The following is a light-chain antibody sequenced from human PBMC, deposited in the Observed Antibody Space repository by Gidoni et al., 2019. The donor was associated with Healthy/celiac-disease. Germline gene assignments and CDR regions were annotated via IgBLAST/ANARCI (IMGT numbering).Light chain of an antibody. CDR3: CSYAGSYTFV. Sequence: QSALTQPRSVSGSPGQSVTISCTGTSRDVGGYYYVSWYQQHPGKAPKLMIYDVTKWPSGVPDPFPGSKSGNPASLTISGLQAEDEADYYFCSYAGSYTFVFGGGTKLTVL. J-gene: IGLJ2*01. CDR2: DVT. V-gene: IGLV2-11*01. CDR1: SRDVGGYYY.